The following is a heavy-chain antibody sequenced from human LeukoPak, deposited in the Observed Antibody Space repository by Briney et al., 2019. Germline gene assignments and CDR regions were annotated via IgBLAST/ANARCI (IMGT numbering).Heavy chain of an antibody. V-gene: IGHV1-24*01. CDR3: ATGMGASAMDNWFDP. CDR2: FDPEDGET. D-gene: IGHD3-16*01. Sequence: ASVEVSCKVSGYTLTELSMHWVRQAPGKGLEWMGGFDPEDGETIYAQKFQGRATMTEDTSTDTAYMELSSLRSEDTAVYYCATGMGASAMDNWFDPWGQGTLVTVSS. CDR1: GYTLTELS. J-gene: IGHJ5*02.